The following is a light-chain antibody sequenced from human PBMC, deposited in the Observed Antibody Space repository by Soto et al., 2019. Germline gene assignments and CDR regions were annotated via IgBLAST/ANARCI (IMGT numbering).Light chain of an antibody. CDR1: QGISNY. J-gene: IGKJ3*01. Sequence: DIQMTQSPSSLSASVGDRVTITCRASQGISNYLAWYQQKPGKVPKLLIYAASTLQLGIPSRFSGSGSGTDFTLTISSLQPEDVATYYSQKHNSAPFTFGPGTKVDIK. CDR2: AAS. CDR3: QKHNSAPFT. V-gene: IGKV1-27*01.